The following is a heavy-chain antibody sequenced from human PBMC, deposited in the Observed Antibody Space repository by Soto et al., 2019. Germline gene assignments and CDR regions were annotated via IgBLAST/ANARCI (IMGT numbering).Heavy chain of an antibody. V-gene: IGHV4-31*02. J-gene: IGHJ5*02. CDR2: IYYSGST. CDR1: GGSISPGGYY. Sequence: SETLCLPCTVSGGSISPGGYYWTWLRQHPGKGLEWIGYIYYSGSTYYNPSLKSRVTISVDTSKNQFSLKLSSVTAADTAVYYCARSVFPSGQGTLVTVSS. CDR3: ARSVFP.